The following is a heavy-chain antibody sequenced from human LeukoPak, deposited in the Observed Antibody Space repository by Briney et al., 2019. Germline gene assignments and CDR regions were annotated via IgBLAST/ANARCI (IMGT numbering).Heavy chain of an antibody. V-gene: IGHV4-34*01. CDR3: ARRQAVWFGELSTRRQYFDY. Sequence: SETLSLTCAVYGGSFSGYYWSWIRQPPGKGLEWIGEINHSGSTNYNPSLKSRVTISVDTTKNQFSLKLSSVTAADTAVYYCARRQAVWFGELSTRRQYFDYWGQGTLVTVSS. D-gene: IGHD3-10*01. CDR2: INHSGST. CDR1: GGSFSGYY. J-gene: IGHJ4*02.